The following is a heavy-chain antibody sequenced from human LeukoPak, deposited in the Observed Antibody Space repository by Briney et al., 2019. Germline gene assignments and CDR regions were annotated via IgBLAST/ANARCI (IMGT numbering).Heavy chain of an antibody. CDR1: GFTFSSYG. CDR3: ARVVYYYYYGMDV. Sequence: GGSLRLSCAASGFTFSSYGMHWVRQAPGKGLEWVALIWYDGSNKYYADSVKGRFTISRDNSKNTLYLQMNSLRAEDTAVYYCARVVYYYYYGMDVWGQGTTVTVSS. J-gene: IGHJ6*02. V-gene: IGHV3-33*01. CDR2: IWYDGSNK.